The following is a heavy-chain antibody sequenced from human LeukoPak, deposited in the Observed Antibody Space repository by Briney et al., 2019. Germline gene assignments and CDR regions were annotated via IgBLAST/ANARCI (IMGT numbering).Heavy chain of an antibody. CDR1: GFSFSTYW. J-gene: IGHJ4*02. CDR2: IKSDGTIT. D-gene: IGHD1-26*01. V-gene: IGHV3-74*01. Sequence: GGSLRLSCAAPGFSFSTYWMHWVRQAPGEGPVWVSRIKSDGTITQYADSVKGRFIISRDNDKNTLFLLMDRLSGEDTAVYYCTRAYGGSYFDFWGQGTLVTVSS. CDR3: TRAYGGSYFDF.